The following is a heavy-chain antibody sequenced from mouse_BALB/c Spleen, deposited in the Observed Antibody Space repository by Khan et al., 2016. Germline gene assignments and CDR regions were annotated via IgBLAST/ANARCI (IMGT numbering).Heavy chain of an antibody. CDR1: GDSITSGY. Sequence: EVQLQESGPSLVKPSQTLSLTCSVTGDSITSGYWNWIRKFPGNKLEYMGYISYSGSTYYNPSLKSRISITRDTSEHQYYLQLNSVTSGETATYYGGRKGGYWYCDGWGAGTTVTVTS. J-gene: IGHJ1*01. CDR2: ISYSGST. V-gene: IGHV3-8*02. CDR3: GRKGGYWYCDG.